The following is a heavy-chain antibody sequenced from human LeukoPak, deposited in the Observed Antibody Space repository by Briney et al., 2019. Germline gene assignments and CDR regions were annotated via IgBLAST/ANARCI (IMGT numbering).Heavy chain of an antibody. V-gene: IGHV3-74*01. CDR2: IKSDGST. CDR1: GFPFSIYR. Sequence: GGSLRLSCSPSGFPFSIYRMHGASHTPGKGVVWVSRIKSDGSTIYADSVKGRFTISRDNAKNTLYLQMNSLRAEDTAVYYCAREYYFYHMDGWGEGTTVTVSS. J-gene: IGHJ6*03. CDR3: AREYYFYHMDG.